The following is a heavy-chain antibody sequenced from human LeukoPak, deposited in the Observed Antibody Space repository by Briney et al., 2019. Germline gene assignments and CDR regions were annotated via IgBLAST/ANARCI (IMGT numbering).Heavy chain of an antibody. CDR3: ARDIVANDY. D-gene: IGHD5-12*01. V-gene: IGHV4-34*01. CDR1: GGSFSGYY. J-gene: IGHJ4*02. CDR2: INHSGST. Sequence: PSETLSLTCAVYGGSFSGYYWSWIRQPPGKGLEWNGEINHSGSTNYNPSLKSRVTISVDTSKNQFSLKLSSVTAADTAVYYCARDIVANDYWGQGTLVTVSS.